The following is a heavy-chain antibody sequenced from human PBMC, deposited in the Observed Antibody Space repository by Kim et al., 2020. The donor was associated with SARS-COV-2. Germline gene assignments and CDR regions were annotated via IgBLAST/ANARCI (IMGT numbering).Heavy chain of an antibody. CDR3: ARAPNYSRYDY. J-gene: IGHJ4*02. V-gene: IGHV3-21*01. Sequence: IYYADSVKGRFTISRDNAKNSLYLQMNSLRAEDTAVYYCARAPNYSRYDYWGQGILVTVSS. CDR2: I. D-gene: IGHD6-13*01.